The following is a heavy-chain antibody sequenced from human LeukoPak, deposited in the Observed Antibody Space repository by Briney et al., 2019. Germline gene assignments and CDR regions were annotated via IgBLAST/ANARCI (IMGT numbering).Heavy chain of an antibody. V-gene: IGHV4-39*01. CDR1: GGSINTYY. D-gene: IGHD3-22*01. Sequence: PSETPSLTCTVSGGSINTYYWSWIRQPPGRGLEWIGSVYYSGSTYSNPSLKSRVTVSVDTSKNQFSLRLYSVTAADTAVYYCARLYYDSRGYYWFDPWGQGTLVTVSS. J-gene: IGHJ5*02. CDR2: VYYSGST. CDR3: ARLYYDSRGYYWFDP.